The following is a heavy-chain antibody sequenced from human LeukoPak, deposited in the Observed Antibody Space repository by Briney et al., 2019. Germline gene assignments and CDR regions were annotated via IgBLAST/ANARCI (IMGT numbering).Heavy chain of an antibody. CDR3: ARGGDSDYAFDY. V-gene: IGHV3-21*01. CDR1: GFTFSSYT. D-gene: IGHD4-17*01. J-gene: IGHJ4*02. CDR2: ISSGSTNI. Sequence: GGSLRLSCAASGFTFSSYTINCVRQAPGKGLEWVSSISSGSTNIYYADSVKGRFTISRDNAKNSLYLQVNSLRDEDTAVYYCARGGDSDYAFDYWGQGTLVTVSS.